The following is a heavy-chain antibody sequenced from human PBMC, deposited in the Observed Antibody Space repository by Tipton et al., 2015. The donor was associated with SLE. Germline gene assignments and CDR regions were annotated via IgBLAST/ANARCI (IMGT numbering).Heavy chain of an antibody. Sequence: GSLRLSCAASGFTFSSYWMSWVRQAPGKGLEWVSVIYSGGSTYYADSVKGRFTISRDNSKNTLYLQMNSLRAEDTAVYYCARVPFAVVAGAGAFDIWGQGTMVTVSS. CDR3: ARVPFAVVAGAGAFDI. CDR1: GFTFSSYW. CDR2: IYSGGST. D-gene: IGHD2-15*01. V-gene: IGHV3-53*01. J-gene: IGHJ3*02.